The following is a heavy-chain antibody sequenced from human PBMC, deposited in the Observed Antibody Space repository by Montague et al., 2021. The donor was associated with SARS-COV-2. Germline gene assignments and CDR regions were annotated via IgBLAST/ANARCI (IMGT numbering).Heavy chain of an antibody. V-gene: IGHV3-9*01. CDR1: GFTFDDYA. Sequence: SLRLSWAASGFTFDDYAMHWVRQAPGKGLEWVSGISWNSGSIGYADSVKGRFTISRDNAKNSLYLQMNSLRAEDTALYYCAKLPYERWLQSRKRRDAFDIWGQGTMVTVSS. D-gene: IGHD5-24*01. CDR2: ISWNSGSI. CDR3: AKLPYERWLQSRKRRDAFDI. J-gene: IGHJ3*02.